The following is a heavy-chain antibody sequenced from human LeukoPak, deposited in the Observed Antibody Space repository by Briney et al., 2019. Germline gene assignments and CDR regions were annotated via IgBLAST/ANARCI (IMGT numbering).Heavy chain of an antibody. CDR1: GYTFTNYA. V-gene: IGHV1-3*01. D-gene: IGHD3-3*01. CDR2: INAGNGHT. CDR3: ARGIWSRTVSSYYFDC. Sequence: ASVKVSCKASGYTFTNYAMQWVRQAPGQRLEWMGWINAGNGHTRYSQRFQGRVTITRDTSASTVYMEVTSLRFEDTAVYYCARGIWSRTVSSYYFDCWGQETLVTVSS. J-gene: IGHJ4*02.